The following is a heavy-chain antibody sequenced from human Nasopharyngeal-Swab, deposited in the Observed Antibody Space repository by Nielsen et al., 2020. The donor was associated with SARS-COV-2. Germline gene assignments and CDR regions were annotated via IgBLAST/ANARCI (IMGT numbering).Heavy chain of an antibody. J-gene: IGHJ4*02. Sequence: WIRQPPGQGLEWISYISGKSTYTSYADSVKGRFTISRDNVKKSLYLQMNSLRAEDTAVYYCARETRDYWGQGILVTVSS. CDR3: ARETRDY. D-gene: IGHD1-14*01. V-gene: IGHV3-11*06. CDR2: ISGKSTYT.